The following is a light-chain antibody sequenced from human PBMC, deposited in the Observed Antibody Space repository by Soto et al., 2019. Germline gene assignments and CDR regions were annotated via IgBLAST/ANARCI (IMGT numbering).Light chain of an antibody. Sequence: ETVMSQSPLSLTVTPGEPASISCRCSQSLLHIDGYNYLDWYLQKPGQSPQLLIYLGSNRASGVPDRFSGSGTGTDFTLRFSRVEAEDVGVYYCMQSIQLPIPFGQGTRLEIK. J-gene: IGKJ5*01. CDR3: MQSIQLPIP. CDR2: LGS. CDR1: QSLLHIDGYNY. V-gene: IGKV2-28*01.